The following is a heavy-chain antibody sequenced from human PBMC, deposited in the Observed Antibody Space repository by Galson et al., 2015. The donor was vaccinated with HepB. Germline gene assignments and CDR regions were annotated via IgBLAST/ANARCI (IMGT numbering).Heavy chain of an antibody. J-gene: IGHJ4*02. CDR1: GFTFSSYA. CDR2: ISGSGGST. D-gene: IGHD6-13*01. CDR3: AKAVPIAAAGTRGVDY. V-gene: IGHV3-23*01. Sequence: SLRLSCAASGFTFSSYAMSWVRQAPGKGLEWVSAISGSGGSTYYADSVKGRFTISRDNSKNTLYLQMNSLRAEDTAVYYCAKAVPIAAAGTRGVDYWGQGTLVTVSS.